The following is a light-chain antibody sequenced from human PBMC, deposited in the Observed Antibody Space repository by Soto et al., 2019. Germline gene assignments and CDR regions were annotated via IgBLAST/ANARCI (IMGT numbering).Light chain of an antibody. V-gene: IGLV2-8*01. J-gene: IGLJ1*01. CDR2: EVT. CDR3: SSYAGSNTLV. Sequence: HSALTQPPSASGSPGQSVTISCTGTSSYVDIYNYVSWYQQHPGKAPKLIIYEVTKRPSGVPDRFSGSKSGNTASLTVSGLQTEDEAEYYCSSYAGSNTLVFGTGTKVTVL. CDR1: SSYVDIYNY.